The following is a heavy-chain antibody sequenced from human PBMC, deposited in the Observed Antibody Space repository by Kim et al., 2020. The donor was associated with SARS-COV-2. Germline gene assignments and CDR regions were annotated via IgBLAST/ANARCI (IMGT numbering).Heavy chain of an antibody. Sequence: NQALKSRVTISVDTSKNQFSLKLSSVTAADTAVYYCARGRWGSSWYYFDYWGQGTLVTVSS. D-gene: IGHD6-13*01. CDR3: ARGRWGSSWYYFDY. J-gene: IGHJ4*02. V-gene: IGHV4-34*01.